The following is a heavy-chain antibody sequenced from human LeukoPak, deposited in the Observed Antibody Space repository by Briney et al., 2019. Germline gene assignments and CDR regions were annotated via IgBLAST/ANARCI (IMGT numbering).Heavy chain of an antibody. CDR3: ARGRYLTTLGGAAAGFLDN. CDR1: GGSISTYY. Sequence: SETLSLTCTVSGGSISTYYWSWIRQPPGKGLEWIGYIYHSGSTKYNPSLKSRVTISVDTSQNQFSLKLSSVTAADTAVYYCARGRYLTTLGGAAAGFLDNWGQGILVTVSS. J-gene: IGHJ4*02. V-gene: IGHV4-59*01. D-gene: IGHD6-13*01. CDR2: IYHSGST.